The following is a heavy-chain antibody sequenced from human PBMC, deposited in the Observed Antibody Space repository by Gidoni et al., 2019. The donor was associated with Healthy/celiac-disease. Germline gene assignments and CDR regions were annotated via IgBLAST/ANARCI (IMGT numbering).Heavy chain of an antibody. CDR2: IYYIGIT. CDR3: ARDRTVVVVAATPSYYYYGMDV. CDR1: GGSISSSSYY. J-gene: IGHJ6*02. D-gene: IGHD2-15*01. Sequence: QLQLQESVPGLVKPSETLSLTCTVSGGSISSSSYYWGWIRQPPGKGLEWIGSIYYIGITYYNPSLKSRVTRSVDTSKIQFSLKLSSVTAEDTAVYYCARDRTVVVVAATPSYYYYGMDVWGQGTTVTVSS. V-gene: IGHV4-39*07.